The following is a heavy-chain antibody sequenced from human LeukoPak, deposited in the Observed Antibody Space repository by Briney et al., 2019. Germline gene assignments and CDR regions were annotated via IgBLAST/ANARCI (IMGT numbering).Heavy chain of an antibody. CDR1: GGTITRDY. Sequence: SGTLSLTCTVPGGTITRDYWSWIRQPPGKGLEWIAYIDYSWSTNYNPSLKSRLTISVDASKNQFSLPLSSVTAADTAVYYCARDRRRDLLHAFDIWGQGTMVTVS. J-gene: IGHJ3*02. CDR3: ARDRRRDLLHAFDI. V-gene: IGHV4-59*01. D-gene: IGHD1-26*01. CDR2: IDYSWST.